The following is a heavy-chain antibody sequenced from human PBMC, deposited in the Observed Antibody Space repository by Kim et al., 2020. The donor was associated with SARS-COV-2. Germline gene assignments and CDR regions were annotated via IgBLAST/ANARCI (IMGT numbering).Heavy chain of an antibody. J-gene: IGHJ6*02. CDR3: ARGNYHGMDV. V-gene: IGHV3-74*01. CDR1: GFTFSNYW. CDR2: INGDGSST. Sequence: GGSLRLSCSASGFTFSNYWMYWVRQAPGKGLVWVSRINGDGSSTIYADSVKGRFTISRDNAKNTLYLQMNSLGAEDTAVYSCARGNYHGMDVWGQGTTVT.